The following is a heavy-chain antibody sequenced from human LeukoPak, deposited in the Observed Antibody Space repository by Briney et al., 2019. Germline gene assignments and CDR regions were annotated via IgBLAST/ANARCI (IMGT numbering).Heavy chain of an antibody. V-gene: IGHV3-23*01. Sequence: GGSLRLSCAASGFTFSSYAMSWVRQAPGKGLEWVSAISGSGGSTYYADSVKGRFTISRDNSKNTLYLQMNSLRAEDTAVYYCAKTLPHYYDTINWFDPWGQGTLATVSS. CDR1: GFTFSSYA. D-gene: IGHD3-22*01. CDR3: AKTLPHYYDTINWFDP. CDR2: ISGSGGST. J-gene: IGHJ5*02.